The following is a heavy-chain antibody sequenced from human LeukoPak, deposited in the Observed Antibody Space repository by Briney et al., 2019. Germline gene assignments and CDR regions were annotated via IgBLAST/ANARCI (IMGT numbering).Heavy chain of an antibody. V-gene: IGHV3-30*07. CDR2: ISYDGSNK. CDR1: GFTLSSYA. CDR3: ARVLDTAILVAAAADFDY. J-gene: IGHJ4*02. Sequence: PGGSLRLSCAASGFTLSSYAMHWVRQAPGKGLEWVAVISYDGSNKYYADSVKGRFTISRDNAKNSLYLQMNSLRAEDTAVYYCARVLDTAILVAAAADFDYWGQGTLVTVSS. D-gene: IGHD5-18*01.